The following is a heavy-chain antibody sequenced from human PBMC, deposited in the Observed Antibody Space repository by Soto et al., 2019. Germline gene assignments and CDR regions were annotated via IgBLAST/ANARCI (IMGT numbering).Heavy chain of an antibody. CDR1: GYTFTGYY. Sequence: ASVKVSCKASGYTFTGYYMHWVRQAPGQGLEWMGWINPNSGGTNYAQKFQGRVTMTRDTSISTAYMELSRLRSDDTAVYYCARDHSKWEIMGRDAFDIWGQGTMVTVSS. CDR2: INPNSGGT. CDR3: ARDHSKWEIMGRDAFDI. D-gene: IGHD1-26*01. V-gene: IGHV1-2*02. J-gene: IGHJ3*02.